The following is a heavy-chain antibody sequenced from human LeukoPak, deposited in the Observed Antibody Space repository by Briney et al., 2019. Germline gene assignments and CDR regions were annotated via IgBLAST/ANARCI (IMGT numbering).Heavy chain of an antibody. V-gene: IGHV1-69*06. CDR2: IIPIFGTA. J-gene: IGHJ4*02. Sequence: SVKVSCKASGGTFSCYAISWVRQAPGQGLEWMGRIIPIFGTANYAQKFQGRVTITADKSTSTAYMELSSLRSEDTAVYYCARAPDYYDSSGYFDYWGQGTLVTVSS. CDR3: ARAPDYYDSSGYFDY. D-gene: IGHD3-22*01. CDR1: GGTFSCYA.